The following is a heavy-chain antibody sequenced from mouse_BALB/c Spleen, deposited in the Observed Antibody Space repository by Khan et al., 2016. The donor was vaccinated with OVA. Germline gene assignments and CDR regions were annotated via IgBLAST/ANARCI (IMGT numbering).Heavy chain of an antibody. CDR2: ISSGGSYT. CDR1: GFTFSSYG. V-gene: IGHV5-6*01. CDR3: TRQTPAHQAMDY. Sequence: EVELVESGGDLVKPGGSLKLSCAASGFTFSSYGMSWVRQTPDKRLEWVATISSGGSYTYYPDSVKGRFTISTDNAKNTLYLQMTSLKSEDTAMYSYTRQTPAHQAMDYWGQGTSVTVSS. J-gene: IGHJ4*01.